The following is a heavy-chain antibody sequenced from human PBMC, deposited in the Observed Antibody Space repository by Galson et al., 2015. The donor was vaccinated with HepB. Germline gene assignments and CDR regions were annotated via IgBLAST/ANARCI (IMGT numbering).Heavy chain of an antibody. J-gene: IGHJ5*02. CDR1: GFTFGSTA. CDR3: AKGYGLFDL. V-gene: IGHV3-23*01. D-gene: IGHD4-17*01. Sequence: SLRLSCAASGFTFGSTAMTWVRQAPGKGLEWGSGIGANGGSRFYAESVKGRFTISRDNSKNTLSFQMNSLRAEDTAVYYCAKGYGLFDLWGQGTLVTVSS. CDR2: IGANGGSR.